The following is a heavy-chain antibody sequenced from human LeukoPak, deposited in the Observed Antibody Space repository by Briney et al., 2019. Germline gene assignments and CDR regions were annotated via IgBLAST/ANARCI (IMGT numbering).Heavy chain of an antibody. V-gene: IGHV3-48*02. Sequence: PGGSLRLSCAASGFTFSAYSMNWVRQSPGKGLEWVSYISTTGSAIYYADSVKGRFTISRDNAKNSLYLQMNSLRDEDTAVYYCARGRYSSGWYWFNPWGQGTLVTVSS. CDR2: ISTTGSAI. CDR1: GFTFSAYS. CDR3: ARGRYSSGWYWFNP. D-gene: IGHD6-19*01. J-gene: IGHJ5*02.